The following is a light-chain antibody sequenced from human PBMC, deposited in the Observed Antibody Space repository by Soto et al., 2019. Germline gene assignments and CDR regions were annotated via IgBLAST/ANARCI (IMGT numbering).Light chain of an antibody. CDR3: QQYNNWNT. CDR2: GAS. V-gene: IGKV3-15*01. J-gene: IGKJ4*01. Sequence: EIVMTQSPATLSVSPGERATLSCRASQSVSSNLAWYQQKPGQAPRLLIYGASTRATGIPARFSGSGSGTEFTLTIGSLQSEDFAVYYCQQYNNWNTFGGGTKV. CDR1: QSVSSN.